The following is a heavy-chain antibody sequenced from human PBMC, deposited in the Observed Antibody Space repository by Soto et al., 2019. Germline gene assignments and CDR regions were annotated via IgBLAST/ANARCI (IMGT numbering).Heavy chain of an antibody. Sequence: ASVKVSCKASGYTFTGYGICWVRQAPGQGLEWMGWISAYNGNTNYAQKLQGRVTMTTDTSASTAYMELRSLRSDDTAVYYCAREDVPWHRTIDYWGQGTLVTVSS. CDR2: ISAYNGNT. CDR1: GYTFTGYG. CDR3: AREDVPWHRTIDY. V-gene: IGHV1-18*01. D-gene: IGHD1-1*01. J-gene: IGHJ4*02.